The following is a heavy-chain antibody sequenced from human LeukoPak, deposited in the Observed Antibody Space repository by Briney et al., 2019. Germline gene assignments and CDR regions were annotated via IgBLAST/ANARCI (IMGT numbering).Heavy chain of an antibody. J-gene: IGHJ4*02. V-gene: IGHV5-10-1*01. CDR1: GYSFTSYW. CDR3: ARLNGGYYYDDY. D-gene: IGHD3-22*01. CDR2: IDPSDSYT. Sequence: GESLKISCKGSGYSFTSYWISWVRQMPGKGLEWMGRIDPSDSYTNYSPSFQGHVTISADKSISTAYLQWSSLKASDTAMYCCARLNGGYYYDDYWGQGTLVTVSS.